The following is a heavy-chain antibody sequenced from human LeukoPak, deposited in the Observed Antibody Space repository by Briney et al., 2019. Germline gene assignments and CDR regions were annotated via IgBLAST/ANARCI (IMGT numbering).Heavy chain of an antibody. D-gene: IGHD1-26*01. CDR2: INWNGGST. Sequence: GGSLRLSCAASGFTFGDYGMTWVRQAAGKGLEWVSGINWNGGSTGYADSVKGRFTISRDNAKNSLYLQMNSLRAEDTALYYCARRQLIPGSTQQDYYYYYMDVWGKGTTVTVSS. J-gene: IGHJ6*03. CDR3: ARRQLIPGSTQQDYYYYYMDV. CDR1: GFTFGDYG. V-gene: IGHV3-20*04.